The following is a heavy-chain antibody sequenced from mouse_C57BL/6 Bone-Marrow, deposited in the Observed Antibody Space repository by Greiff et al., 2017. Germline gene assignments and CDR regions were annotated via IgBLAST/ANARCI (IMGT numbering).Heavy chain of an antibody. CDR1: GFTFSSYG. Sequence: EVKLVESGGDLVKPGGSLKLSCAASGFTFSSYGMSWVRQTPDKRLEWVATISSGGSYTYSPDSVNGRFTISRDNAKNTLYLQMSSLKSEDTAMYYCARFAYWGQGTLVTVSA. V-gene: IGHV5-6*01. CDR2: ISSGGSYT. J-gene: IGHJ3*01. CDR3: ARFAY.